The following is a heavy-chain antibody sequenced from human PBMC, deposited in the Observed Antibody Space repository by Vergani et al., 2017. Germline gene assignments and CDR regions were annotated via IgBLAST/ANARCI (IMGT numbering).Heavy chain of an antibody. CDR2: ISYDGSNK. CDR3: AKERDYYDSSCDY. D-gene: IGHD3-22*01. CDR1: GFTFGSYG. J-gene: IGHJ4*02. Sequence: QVQLVESGGGVVQPGRSLRLSCAASGFTFGSYGMHWVRQAPGKGLEWVAVISYDGSNKYYADSVKGRFTISRDNSKNTLYLQMNSLRAEDTAVYYCAKERDYYDSSCDYWGQGTLVTVSS. V-gene: IGHV3-30*18.